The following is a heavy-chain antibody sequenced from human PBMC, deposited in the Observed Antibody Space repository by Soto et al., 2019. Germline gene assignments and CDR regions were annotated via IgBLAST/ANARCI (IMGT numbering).Heavy chain of an antibody. CDR3: NTFNTPGDYGDY. CDR1: GFTFGDYA. J-gene: IGHJ4*02. CDR2: IRSKAYGGTT. Sequence: PGGSLRLSCTASGFTFGDYAMSWVRQAPGKGLEWVGFIRSKAYGGTTEYAASVKGRFTISRDDSKSIAYLQMNSLKTEDTAVYYCNTFNTPGDYGDYWGQGTLVTVSS. V-gene: IGHV3-49*04. D-gene: IGHD4-17*01.